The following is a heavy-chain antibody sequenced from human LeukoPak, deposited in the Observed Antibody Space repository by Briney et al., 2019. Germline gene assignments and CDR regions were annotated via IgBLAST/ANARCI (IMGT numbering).Heavy chain of an antibody. CDR1: GGSITSGDYY. D-gene: IGHD1-1*01. Sequence: SQTLSLTCTVSGGSITSGDYYWSWIRQSPGKGLEWIGYIYYSGGSYYNPSLRSRVTISIDRFKNQLSLKLSSVTAADTAVYYCARTKDSTVIMFDNWGQGTLVTVSS. V-gene: IGHV4-30-4*01. J-gene: IGHJ5*02. CDR3: ARTKDSTVIMFDN. CDR2: IYYSGGS.